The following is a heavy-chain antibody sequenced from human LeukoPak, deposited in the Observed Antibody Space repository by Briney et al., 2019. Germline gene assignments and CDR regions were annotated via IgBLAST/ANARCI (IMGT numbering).Heavy chain of an antibody. J-gene: IGHJ6*02. V-gene: IGHV3-23*01. CDR3: ANGRYYYYGMDV. D-gene: IGHD3-10*01. Sequence: GGSLRLSCAASGFTFSDYAMSWFRQAPGKGLEWVSVISGSGGNTYYADSVKGRFTISRDNSKNTLYLQMNSLRAEDTAVYYCANGRYYYYGMDVWGQGTTVTVSS. CDR1: GFTFSDYA. CDR2: ISGSGGNT.